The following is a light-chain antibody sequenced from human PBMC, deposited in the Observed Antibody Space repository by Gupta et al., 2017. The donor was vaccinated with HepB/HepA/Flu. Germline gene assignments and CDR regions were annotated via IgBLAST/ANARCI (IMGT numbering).Light chain of an antibody. J-gene: IGKJ2*01. CDR2: FGS. CDR1: QSISSN. Sequence: EIVMTQSPATLSMSPGERATLSCRASQSISSNLAWYQQKPGQAPRLLMYFGSTRATGIPARFSGSGSGTDFTLTISSRQSEDFAVYYCQQYQKWPPSVFGQGTKVEIK. CDR3: QQYQKWPPSV. V-gene: IGKV3-15*01.